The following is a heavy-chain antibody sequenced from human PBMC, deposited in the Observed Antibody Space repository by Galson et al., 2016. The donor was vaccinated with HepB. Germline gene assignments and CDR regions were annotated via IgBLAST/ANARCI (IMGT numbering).Heavy chain of an antibody. J-gene: IGHJ6*02. Sequence: SVKVSCKASGFTFTDYCIHWVRQAPGQGLEWMGWIKPDNGGTTYTQKFQGWVTMTRDTSISTAFMELMTLKSDDTAVYYCAREVGGGMDVWGLGTTVTVSS. CDR1: GFTFTDYC. CDR3: AREVGGGMDV. CDR2: IKPDNGGT. V-gene: IGHV1-2*04.